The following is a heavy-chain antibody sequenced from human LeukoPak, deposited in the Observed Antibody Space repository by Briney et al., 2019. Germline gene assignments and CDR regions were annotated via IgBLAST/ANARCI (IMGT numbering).Heavy chain of an antibody. V-gene: IGHV4-59*01. Sequence: SETLSLTCTVSGGSISIYYWSWIRQPPGKGLEWIGYVYNSENTNYNPSLKSRATISADTSKNQFSLKLNSVTAADTAVYYCTRRTGSRSNWGQGTLVTVDS. CDR2: VYNSENT. D-gene: IGHD1-26*01. J-gene: IGHJ4*02. CDR3: TRRTGSRSN. CDR1: GGSISIYY.